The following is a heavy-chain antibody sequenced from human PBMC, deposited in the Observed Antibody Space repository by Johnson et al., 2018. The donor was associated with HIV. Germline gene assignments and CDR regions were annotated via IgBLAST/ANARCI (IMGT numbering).Heavy chain of an antibody. J-gene: IGHJ3*02. CDR2: IYRGGNT. CDR3: ASDNGGTKDAFDM. Sequence: VQVVESGGGLVQPGGSLRLSCAASGFTVSSNYMSWVRQAPGKGLEWVSVIYRGGNTYYADSVKGRFTISRDNSKNTLYLQMNSLRAEDTAVYYCASDNGGTKDAFDMWGQGTMVTVSS. V-gene: IGHV3-66*01. D-gene: IGHD3-10*01. CDR1: GFTVSSNY.